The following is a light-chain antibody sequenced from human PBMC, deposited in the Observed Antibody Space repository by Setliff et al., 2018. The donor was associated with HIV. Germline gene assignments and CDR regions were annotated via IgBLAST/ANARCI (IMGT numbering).Light chain of an antibody. J-gene: IGLJ2*01. V-gene: IGLV2-14*01. Sequence: QSVLTQPASVSGSPGQSITISCTGTSSDVGGFNYVSWYQRHPGKAPKFMIYEVNNRPSGVSNRFSGSKSGNTASLSISGLQAEDEADYYCSSFTSNSTGIFGGGTK. CDR1: SSDVGGFNY. CDR3: SSFTSNSTGI. CDR2: EVN.